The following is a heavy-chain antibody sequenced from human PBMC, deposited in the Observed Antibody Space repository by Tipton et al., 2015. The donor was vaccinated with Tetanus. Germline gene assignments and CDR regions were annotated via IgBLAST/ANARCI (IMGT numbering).Heavy chain of an antibody. V-gene: IGHV3-53*01. CDR2: IYSGGST. J-gene: IGHJ4*02. D-gene: IGHD2-8*02. CDR1: GFTVSSNY. Sequence: QLVQSGGGLIQPGGSLRLSCAASGFTVSSNYMSWVRRAPGKGLEWVSVIYSGGSTYYADSVKGRFTISRDNSKNTLYLQMNSLRAEDTAVYYCARDRRGQLGVYDYWGQGTLVTVSS. CDR3: ARDRRGQLGVYDY.